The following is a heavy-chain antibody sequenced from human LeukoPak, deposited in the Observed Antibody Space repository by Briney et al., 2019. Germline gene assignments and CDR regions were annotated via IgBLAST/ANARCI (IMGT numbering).Heavy chain of an antibody. V-gene: IGHV4-31*03. CDR1: GGSISSGGYY. CDR2: IYYSGST. CDR3: ATTYYYGSGTRWSEDAFDI. D-gene: IGHD3-10*01. J-gene: IGHJ3*02. Sequence: SETLSLTCTVSGGSISSGGYYWSWIRQHPGKGLEWIGYIYYSGSTYYNPSLKSRVTISVDTSKNQFSLKLSSVTAADTAVYYCATTYYYGSGTRWSEDAFDIWGQGTMVTVSS.